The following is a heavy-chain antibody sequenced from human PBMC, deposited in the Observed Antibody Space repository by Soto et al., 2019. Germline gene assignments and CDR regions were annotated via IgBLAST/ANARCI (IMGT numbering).Heavy chain of an antibody. CDR1: GYTFTSYG. CDR2: ISAYNGNT. CDR3: ARDWPSYGDYSRNYYYYYGMDV. J-gene: IGHJ6*02. V-gene: IGHV1-18*01. D-gene: IGHD4-17*01. Sequence: ASVKVSCKASGYTFTSYGISWVRQAPGQGLEWMGWISAYNGNTNYAQKLQGRVTMTTDTSTSTAYMELRSLRSDDTAVYYCARDWPSYGDYSRNYYYYYGMDVWGQGTTVTVSS.